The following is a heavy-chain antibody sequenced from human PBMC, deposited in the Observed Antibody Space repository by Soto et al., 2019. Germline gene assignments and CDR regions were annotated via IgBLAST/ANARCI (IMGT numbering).Heavy chain of an antibody. Sequence: ASVKVSCKASGYTFTGYYMHWVRQAPGQGLEWMGWINPNSGGTNYLQKFQGWVTMTRDTSISTAYMELSRLRSDDTAVYYCARADLVVVPAAMPYDAFDIWGQGTMVTVSS. CDR3: ARADLVVVPAAMPYDAFDI. J-gene: IGHJ3*02. CDR1: GYTFTGYY. CDR2: INPNSGGT. D-gene: IGHD2-2*01. V-gene: IGHV1-2*04.